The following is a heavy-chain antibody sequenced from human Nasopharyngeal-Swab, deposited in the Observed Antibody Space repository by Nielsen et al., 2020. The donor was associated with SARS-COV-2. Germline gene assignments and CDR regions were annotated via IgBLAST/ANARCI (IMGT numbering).Heavy chain of an antibody. Sequence: GSLRPSCTVSGGSVSSGSYYWSWIRQPPGKGLEWIGYIYYSGSTNYNPSLKSRVTISVDTSKNQFSLKLSSVTAADTAVYYCARDHYGSGSPSMDVWGQGTTVTVSS. CDR1: GGSVSSGSYY. CDR3: ARDHYGSGSPSMDV. J-gene: IGHJ6*02. V-gene: IGHV4-61*01. CDR2: IYYSGST. D-gene: IGHD3-10*01.